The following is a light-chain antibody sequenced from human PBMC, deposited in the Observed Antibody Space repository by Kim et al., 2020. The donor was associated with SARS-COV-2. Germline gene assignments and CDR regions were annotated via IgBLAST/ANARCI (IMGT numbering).Light chain of an antibody. Sequence: DTVLTQSPLSLPVTPGEPASISCRSSQSLRNSNRHNYLDWYLQKPGQSPQLLMYGGSNRAAVVSGRCSGSGSGTDFTLKISRVHAEYVAVYCCMQAIQTPPYTFGQGTKLVI. CDR1: QSLRNSNRHNY. J-gene: IGKJ2*01. CDR3: MQAIQTPPYT. V-gene: IGKV2-28*01. CDR2: GGS.